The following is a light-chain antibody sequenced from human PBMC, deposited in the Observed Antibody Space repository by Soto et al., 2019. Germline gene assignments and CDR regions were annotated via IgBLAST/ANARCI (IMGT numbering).Light chain of an antibody. Sequence: VLPQSQATLSLPPGKTPTLSCRASQSIHTSLAWYQQKSGKPPRLVIYDSTLRADGVPDRFGGSRSGTEFTLTINSLEPEDFAVYYCQQRNVWPPITFGQGTRLEI. J-gene: IGKJ5*01. CDR1: QSIHTS. CDR3: QQRNVWPPIT. V-gene: IGKV3-11*01. CDR2: DST.